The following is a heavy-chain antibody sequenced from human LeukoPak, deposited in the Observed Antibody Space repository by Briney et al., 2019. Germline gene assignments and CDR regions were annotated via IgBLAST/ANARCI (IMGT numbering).Heavy chain of an antibody. J-gene: IGHJ5*02. CDR2: IICGGGST. CDR1: GFTLSSYV. CDR3: AKGGYCSSTSCYVGWFDP. D-gene: IGHD2-2*01. Sequence: GGSLRLSCAAPGFTLSSYVMNWGRQAPGKGREGVSVIICGGGSTYYADSVKGRFTISRDHSKNTLFLQMNSLRAEDTAVYYCAKGGYCSSTSCYVGWFDPWGQGTLVTVSS. V-gene: IGHV3-23*01.